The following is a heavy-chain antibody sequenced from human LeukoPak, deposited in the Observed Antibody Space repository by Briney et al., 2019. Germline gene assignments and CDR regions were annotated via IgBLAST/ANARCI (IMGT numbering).Heavy chain of an antibody. CDR3: ARVLRFLEWPKYFFDY. D-gene: IGHD3-3*01. CDR2: TYYSGST. Sequence: SQTLSLTCTVSGGSISSDDYYWSWIRQPPGKGLEWIGYTYYSGSTYYNPSLKSRVTISVDTSKNQFSLKLSSVTAADTAVYYCARVLRFLEWPKYFFDYWGQGTLVTVSS. V-gene: IGHV4-30-4*08. J-gene: IGHJ4*02. CDR1: GGSISSDDYY.